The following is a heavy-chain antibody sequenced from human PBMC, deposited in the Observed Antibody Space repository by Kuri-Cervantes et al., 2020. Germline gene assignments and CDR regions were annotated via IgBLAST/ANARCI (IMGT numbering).Heavy chain of an antibody. CDR3: ARDLRRYYGSGNFDY. D-gene: IGHD3-10*01. CDR1: GYTFTNYA. CDR2: INGGIHNT. V-gene: IGHV1-3*01. J-gene: IGHJ4*02. Sequence: ASVKVSCKASGYTFTNYAIHWVRQAPGQRLEWMGWINGGIHNTKYSQKFQGRVTMTEDTSTDTAYMELSSLRSEDTAVYYCARDLRRYYGSGNFDYWGQGTLVTVSS.